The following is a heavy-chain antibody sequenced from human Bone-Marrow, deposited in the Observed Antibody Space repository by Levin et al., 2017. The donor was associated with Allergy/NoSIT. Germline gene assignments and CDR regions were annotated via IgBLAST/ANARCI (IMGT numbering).Heavy chain of an antibody. CDR2: IYHSGNT. Sequence: SETLSLTCAVSGYSISNGYYWGWIRQPPGMGLEWIGSIYHSGNTYYNPSLKSRVTISLDTSKNQLSLQTTSVIAADTAVYYCARVHWPVAGTGWFDPWGQGTLVTVSS. D-gene: IGHD6-19*01. V-gene: IGHV4-38-2*01. J-gene: IGHJ5*02. CDR1: GYSISNGYY. CDR3: ARVHWPVAGTGWFDP.